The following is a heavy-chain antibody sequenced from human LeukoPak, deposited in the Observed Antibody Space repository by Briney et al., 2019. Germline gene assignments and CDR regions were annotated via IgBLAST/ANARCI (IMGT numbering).Heavy chain of an antibody. CDR3: ARDWYGSGSYYGAASGY. CDR2: ISSSGSTI. Sequence: HPGGSLRLSCAASGFTFSSYEMNWVRQAPGKGLEWVSYISSSGSTIYYADSVKGRFTISRDNAKNSLYLQMNSLRAEDTAVYYCARDWYGSGSYYGAASGYWGQGTLVTVSS. V-gene: IGHV3-48*03. D-gene: IGHD3-10*01. J-gene: IGHJ4*02. CDR1: GFTFSSYE.